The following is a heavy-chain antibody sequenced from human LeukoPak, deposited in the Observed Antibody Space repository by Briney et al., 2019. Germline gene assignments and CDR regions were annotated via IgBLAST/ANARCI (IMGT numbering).Heavy chain of an antibody. V-gene: IGHV4-59*01. CDR2: IYYSGST. J-gene: IGHJ3*02. Sequence: SETLSLTCTVSGGSISSYYWSWIRQPPGKGLEWIGYIYYSGSTNYNPSLKSRVTISVGTSKNQFSLKLSSVTAADTAVYYCARAPWESLAFDIWGQGTMVTVSS. CDR3: ARAPWESLAFDI. CDR1: GGSISSYY. D-gene: IGHD1-26*01.